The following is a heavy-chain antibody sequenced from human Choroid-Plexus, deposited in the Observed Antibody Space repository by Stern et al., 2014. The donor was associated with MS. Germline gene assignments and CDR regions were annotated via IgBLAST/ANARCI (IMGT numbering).Heavy chain of an antibody. CDR1: GFTFGSCA. Sequence: VQLVESGGGVVQPGRPLRLSCVASGFTFGSCAMHWVRQAPGQGLAWVAGVSYDGSNKDYADSVKGRFTISRDNSQNTLYMQMSSLRPEDTAVYYCAKDRQYLTYFFDHWGQGSLVTVSS. D-gene: IGHD2/OR15-2a*01. V-gene: IGHV3-30*18. J-gene: IGHJ5*02. CDR2: VSYDGSNK. CDR3: AKDRQYLTYFFDH.